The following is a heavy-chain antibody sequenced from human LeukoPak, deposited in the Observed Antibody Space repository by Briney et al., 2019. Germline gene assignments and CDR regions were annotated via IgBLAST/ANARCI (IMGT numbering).Heavy chain of an antibody. Sequence: KPSETLSLTCTASGGSIRSYYWSWIRQPAGKGLEWIGRIYTSGSTNYNPSLKSRVTMSVDTSKNQFSLKLSSVTAADTAVYYCARVGKSYYYYMDVWGKGTTVTVSS. CDR3: ARVGKSYYYYMDV. V-gene: IGHV4-4*07. CDR1: GGSIRSYY. J-gene: IGHJ6*03. CDR2: IYTSGST. D-gene: IGHD1-1*01.